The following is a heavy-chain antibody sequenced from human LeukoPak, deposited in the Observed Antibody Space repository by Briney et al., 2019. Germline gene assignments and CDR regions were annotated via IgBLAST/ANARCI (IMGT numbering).Heavy chain of an antibody. CDR2: ISSDGSNK. J-gene: IGHJ4*02. V-gene: IGHV3-30*18. Sequence: PGRSLRLSCAASEFIFRNYGMHWVRQAPGKGPEWVALISSDGSNKYYGDSVKGRFTISRDNSKNTLYLQMNSLRAEDTAVYYCAKDLWLRSRTMAGVLDYWGQGTLVTVSS. CDR3: AKDLWLRSRTMAGVLDY. D-gene: IGHD6-19*01. CDR1: EFIFRNYG.